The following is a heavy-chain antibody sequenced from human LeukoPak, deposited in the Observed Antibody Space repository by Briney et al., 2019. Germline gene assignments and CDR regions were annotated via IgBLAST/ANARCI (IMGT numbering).Heavy chain of an antibody. J-gene: IGHJ4*02. V-gene: IGHV4-30-4*01. D-gene: IGHD5-12*01. CDR1: GGSISSGDYY. CDR2: IYYSGST. CDR3: ASLVATIGNFDY. Sequence: SETLSLTCTVSGGSISSGDYYWSWIRQPPGKGLEWMGYIYYSGSTYYNPSLKSRVTISVDTSKNQFSLKLSSVTAADTAMYYCASLVATIGNFDYWGQGTLVTVSS.